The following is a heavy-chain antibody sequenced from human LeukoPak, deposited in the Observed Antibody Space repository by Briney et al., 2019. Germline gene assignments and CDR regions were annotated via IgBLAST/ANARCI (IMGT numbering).Heavy chain of an antibody. Sequence: GGSLRLSCAASGFTFSSYAMGWVRQAPGKGLEWVSAISGSGGSTYYADSVKGRFTISRDNSKNTLYLQMNSLRAEDTAVYYCAKAATSSSSFGGFDYWGQGTLVTVSS. J-gene: IGHJ4*02. CDR3: AKAATSSSSFGGFDY. D-gene: IGHD6-13*01. CDR2: ISGSGGST. V-gene: IGHV3-23*01. CDR1: GFTFSSYA.